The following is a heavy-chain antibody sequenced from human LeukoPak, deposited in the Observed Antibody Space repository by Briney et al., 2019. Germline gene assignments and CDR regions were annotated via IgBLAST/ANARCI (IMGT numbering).Heavy chain of an antibody. CDR3: ARGYCTNGVCAELDY. V-gene: IGHV5-51*01. CDR2: IYPGDSDT. D-gene: IGHD2-8*01. CDR1: GYSFTSYW. J-gene: IGHJ4*02. Sequence: GESLQISCQGSGYSFTSYWIGWVRQMPGKGLEWMGIIYPGDSDTRYSPSFQGQVTISADKSISTAYLQWSSLKASDTAMYYCARGYCTNGVCAELDYWGQGTLVTVSS.